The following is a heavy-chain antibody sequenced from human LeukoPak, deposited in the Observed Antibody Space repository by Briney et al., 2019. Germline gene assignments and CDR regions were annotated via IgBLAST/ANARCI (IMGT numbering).Heavy chain of an antibody. J-gene: IGHJ4*02. CDR1: GFTFSFYS. Sequence: TGGSLRLSCAASGFTFSFYSMNWVRQAPGKGLEWISSISSSSNYIYYADSVKGRFTISRDNAKNSLYLQMNSLRAEDTAVYYCARDGAAAGTLTFDYWGQGTLVTVSS. CDR2: ISSSSNYI. V-gene: IGHV3-21*04. D-gene: IGHD6-13*01. CDR3: ARDGAAAGTLTFDY.